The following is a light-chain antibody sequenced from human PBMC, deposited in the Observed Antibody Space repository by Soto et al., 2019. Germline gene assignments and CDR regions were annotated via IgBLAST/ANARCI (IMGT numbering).Light chain of an antibody. V-gene: IGLV2-8*01. CDR3: TSHAGNYNFPYV. Sequence: QSALTQPPSASGAPGQSVTIPCTGTYSDIGAYNYVSWYQQRPGEAPKLNVYEVSKRPSGLPDRLSGSKSGNTASLTVSGLQAEDEADYYCTSHAGNYNFPYVFGAGTKVTAL. CDR1: YSDIGAYNY. CDR2: EVS. J-gene: IGLJ1*01.